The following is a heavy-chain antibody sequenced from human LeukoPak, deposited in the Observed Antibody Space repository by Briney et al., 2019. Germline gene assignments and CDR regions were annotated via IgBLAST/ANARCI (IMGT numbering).Heavy chain of an antibody. CDR1: GGSISSSSYY. J-gene: IGHJ6*03. CDR3: ARDIWFGELDYYMDV. D-gene: IGHD3-10*01. Sequence: PSETLSLTCTVSGGSISSSSYYWGWIRQPPGTGLEWIGNIYYGENTYYNPSLKSRVTISIDTSNNQFYLKLSSLTAADTAVYYCARDIWFGELDYYMDVWGKGTTVTVSS. V-gene: IGHV4-39*02. CDR2: IYYGENT.